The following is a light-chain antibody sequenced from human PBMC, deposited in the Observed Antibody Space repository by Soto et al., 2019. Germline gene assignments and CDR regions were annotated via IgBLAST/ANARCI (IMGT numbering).Light chain of an antibody. V-gene: IGKV3-20*01. CDR1: QSVSSGY. CDR3: QQNSGSPAIT. CDR2: GSG. J-gene: IGKJ5*01. Sequence: EIVLTQSPGSLSLSPGERATLSCRASQSVSSGYVAWYQQKPGQSPRLLMYGSGNTASGIPDRFRGSGSGTDFTLTISRLEPEDFAVYYCQQNSGSPAITFGQGTRLDMK.